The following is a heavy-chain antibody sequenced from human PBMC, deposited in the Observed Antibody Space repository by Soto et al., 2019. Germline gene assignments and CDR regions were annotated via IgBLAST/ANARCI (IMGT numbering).Heavy chain of an antibody. Sequence: ASVKVSCKASGYTFTSYGISWVRQAPGQGLEWMGWISAYNGNTKYAQKLQGRVTMTTDTSRSTAYMELRSLRSDDTAVYYCARGHYDLWSGYPNWLDPWGQGTLGTVSS. J-gene: IGHJ5*02. V-gene: IGHV1-18*04. D-gene: IGHD3-3*01. CDR2: ISAYNGNT. CDR3: ARGHYDLWSGYPNWLDP. CDR1: GYTFTSYG.